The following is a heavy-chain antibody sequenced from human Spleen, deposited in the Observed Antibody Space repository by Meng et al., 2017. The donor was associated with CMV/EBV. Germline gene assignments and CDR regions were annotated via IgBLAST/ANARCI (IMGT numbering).Heavy chain of an antibody. D-gene: IGHD6-13*01. CDR1: GVSISSFY. Sequence: SETLSLTCTVSGVSISSFYWSWIRQPPGEGLEWIGYITYTGTTNYNPSLKSRATISVDRPKKQFSLELTSVTAADTAVYFCARIGWSSWPGISWFDPWGLGTLVTVSS. CDR3: ARIGWSSWPGISWFDP. J-gene: IGHJ5*02. CDR2: ITYTGTT. V-gene: IGHV4-59*01.